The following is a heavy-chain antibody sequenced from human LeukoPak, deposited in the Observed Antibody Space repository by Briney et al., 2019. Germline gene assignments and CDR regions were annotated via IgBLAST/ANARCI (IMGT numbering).Heavy chain of an antibody. CDR1: GYTFTSYY. CDR2: INPSGGST. V-gene: IGHV1-46*01. J-gene: IGHJ4*02. Sequence: ASVKVSCKASGYTFTSYYMHWVRQAPGQGLEWMGIINPSGGSTSYAQKFQGRVTMTRDTSISTAYMELSRLRSDDTAVYYCARYDFWSGYYMGIDYWGQGTLVTVSS. D-gene: IGHD3-3*01. CDR3: ARYDFWSGYYMGIDY.